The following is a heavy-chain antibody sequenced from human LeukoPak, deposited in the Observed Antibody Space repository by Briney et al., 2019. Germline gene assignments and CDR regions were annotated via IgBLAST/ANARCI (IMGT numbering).Heavy chain of an antibody. D-gene: IGHD2-2*01. J-gene: IGHJ4*02. CDR1: GFTFSSYW. V-gene: IGHV3-30*03. CDR3: ARDLKTAMDYFDY. Sequence: PGGSLRLSCAASGFTFSSYWMSWVRQAPGKGLEWVAIISYDGSKKYYADSVKGRFTISRDNSKNTLFLQMNSLRPEDTAVYYCARDLKTAMDYFDYWGQGALVTVSS. CDR2: ISYDGSKK.